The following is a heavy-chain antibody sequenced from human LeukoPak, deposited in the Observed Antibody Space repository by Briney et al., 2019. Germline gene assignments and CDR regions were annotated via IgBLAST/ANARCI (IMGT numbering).Heavy chain of an antibody. V-gene: IGHV1-8*03. Sequence: ASVKVSCKASGYTFTSYDINWVRQATGQGPEWMGWMNPNSGNTGYAQKFQGRVTITRNTSISTAYMELRSLRSDDTAVFYCARLVLGSGSRGFDYWGQGTLVTVSS. CDR3: ARLVLGSGSRGFDY. D-gene: IGHD3-10*01. CDR2: MNPNSGNT. CDR1: GYTFTSYD. J-gene: IGHJ4*02.